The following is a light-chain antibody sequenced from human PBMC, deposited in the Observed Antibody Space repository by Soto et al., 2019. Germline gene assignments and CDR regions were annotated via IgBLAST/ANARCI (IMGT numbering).Light chain of an antibody. V-gene: IGKV1-39*01. CDR2: AAS. J-gene: IGKJ5*01. CDR3: QQSYSTPPIT. Sequence: DLQMTQSPSSLSASVGDRVTITCRASQSISSYLNWYQQKPGKAPKLLIYAASSLLSGVPSRFSGSGSGTDFTLTISSLQPEDFETYYCQQSYSTPPITFGQGTRLEIK. CDR1: QSISSY.